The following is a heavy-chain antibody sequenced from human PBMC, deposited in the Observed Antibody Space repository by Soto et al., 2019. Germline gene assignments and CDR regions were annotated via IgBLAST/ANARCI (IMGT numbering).Heavy chain of an antibody. CDR2: ISGSGGST. J-gene: IGHJ4*02. D-gene: IGHD3-3*01. Sequence: GGSLRLSCAASGFTFSSHWMHWVRQAPGKGLEWVSAISGSGGSTYYADSVKGRFTISRDNSKNTLYLQMNSLRAEDTAVYYCAKAYDFWSVYYFDYWGQGTLVTVSS. CDR1: GFTFSSHW. CDR3: AKAYDFWSVYYFDY. V-gene: IGHV3-23*01.